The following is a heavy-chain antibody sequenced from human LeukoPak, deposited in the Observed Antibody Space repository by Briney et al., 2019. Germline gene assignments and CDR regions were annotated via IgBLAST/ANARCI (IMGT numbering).Heavy chain of an antibody. Sequence: SETLSLTCTVSGGSISSTTYYWDWIRQPPGKGLEWIGTIYYSGSTNYNPSLKSRVTISVDTSKNQFSLKLSSVTAADTAVYYCARAAPTIFGVVITPFRLWFDPWGQGTLVTVSS. V-gene: IGHV4-39*07. CDR1: GGSISSTTYY. CDR2: IYYSGST. CDR3: ARAAPTIFGVVITPFRLWFDP. J-gene: IGHJ5*02. D-gene: IGHD3-3*01.